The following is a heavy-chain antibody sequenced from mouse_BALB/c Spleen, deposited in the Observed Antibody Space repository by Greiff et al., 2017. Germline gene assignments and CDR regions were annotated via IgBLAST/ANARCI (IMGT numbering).Heavy chain of an antibody. CDR1: GYSITSGYY. J-gene: IGHJ2*01. CDR2: ISYDGSN. Sequence: EVKLEESGPGLVKPSQSLSLTCSVTGYSITSGYYWNWIRQFPGNKLEWMGYISYDGSNNYNPSLKNRISITRDTSKNQFFLKLNSVTTEDTATYYCARDGVYYGYYFDYWGQGTTLTVSS. V-gene: IGHV3-6*02. D-gene: IGHD1-2*01. CDR3: ARDGVYYGYYFDY.